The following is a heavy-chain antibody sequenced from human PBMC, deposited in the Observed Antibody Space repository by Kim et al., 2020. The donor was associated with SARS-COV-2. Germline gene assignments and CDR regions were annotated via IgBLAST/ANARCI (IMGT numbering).Heavy chain of an antibody. Sequence: SETLSLTCTVSGGSISSYYWSWIRQPPGKGLEWIGYIYYSGSTNYNPSLKSRVTISVDTSKNQFSLKLSSVTAADTAMYYCASSSSSWNGGFDYWGQGTLVTVSS. CDR2: IYYSGST. D-gene: IGHD6-13*01. CDR1: GGSISSYY. CDR3: ASSSSSWNGGFDY. V-gene: IGHV4-59*13. J-gene: IGHJ4*02.